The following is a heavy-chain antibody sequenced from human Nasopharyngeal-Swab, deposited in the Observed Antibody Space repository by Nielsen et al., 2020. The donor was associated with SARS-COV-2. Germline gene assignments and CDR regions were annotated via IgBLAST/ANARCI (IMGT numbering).Heavy chain of an antibody. Sequence: SETLSLTCTVSGGSISSYYWSWIRQPPGKGLEWIGYIYYSGSTNYNPSLKSRVTISVDTSKNQLSLKLSSVTAADTAVYYCARTTRGFYYFDYWGQGTLVTVSS. J-gene: IGHJ4*02. CDR3: ARTTRGFYYFDY. V-gene: IGHV4-59*08. CDR2: IYYSGST. CDR1: GGSISSYY. D-gene: IGHD2-15*01.